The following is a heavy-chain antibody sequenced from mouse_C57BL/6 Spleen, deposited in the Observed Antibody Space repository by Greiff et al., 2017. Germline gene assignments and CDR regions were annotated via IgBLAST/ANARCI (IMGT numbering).Heavy chain of an antibody. CDR2: ISDGGSYT. Sequence: EVHLVESGGGLVKPGGSLKLSCAASGFTFSSYAMSWVRQTPEKRLEWVATISDGGSYTYYPDNVKGRFTISRDNAKNNLYLQMSHLKSEDTAMYYCAREDRYFDYWGQGTTLTVSS. D-gene: IGHD3-3*01. V-gene: IGHV5-4*01. CDR3: AREDRYFDY. J-gene: IGHJ2*01. CDR1: GFTFSSYA.